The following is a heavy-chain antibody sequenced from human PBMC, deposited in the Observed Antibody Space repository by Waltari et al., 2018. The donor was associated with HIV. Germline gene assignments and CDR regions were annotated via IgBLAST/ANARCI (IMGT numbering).Heavy chain of an antibody. CDR2: IRSSRSYI. CDR3: ARGVGPPPYYGMDV. CDR1: GFTFSSYS. Sequence: EVQLVESGGGLVKPGGSLRLSCAASGFTFSSYSMNWVRQAPGKGLELVSSIRSSRSYIYYADSVKGRFTIDRDNAKNSLYLQMNSLRAEDTAVYYCARGVGPPPYYGMDVWGQGTTVTVSS. D-gene: IGHD2-21*01. V-gene: IGHV3-21*01. J-gene: IGHJ6*02.